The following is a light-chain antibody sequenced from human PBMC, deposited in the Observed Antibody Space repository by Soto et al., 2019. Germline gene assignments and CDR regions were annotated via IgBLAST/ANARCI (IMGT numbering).Light chain of an antibody. CDR1: SSDVGGYNY. J-gene: IGLJ1*01. V-gene: IGLV2-11*01. CDR2: DVS. Sequence: QSALTQPRSVSGSPGQSVTISCTGTSSDVGGYNYVSWYQQHPGKAPKLMIHDVSKRPSGVPDRFSGSKSGNTASLTISGLQAEDEADYYCCSYAGSYTFAYVFGTGTKLTVL. CDR3: CSYAGSYTFAYV.